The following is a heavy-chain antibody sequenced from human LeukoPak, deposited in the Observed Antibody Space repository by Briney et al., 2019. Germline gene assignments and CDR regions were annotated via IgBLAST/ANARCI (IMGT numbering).Heavy chain of an antibody. CDR1: GGTFSSYA. J-gene: IGHJ5*02. Sequence: ASVKVSCKASGGTFSSYAISWVRQAPGQGLEWMGGIIPIFGTANYAQKFQGRVTITTDESTSTAYMELSSLRSEDTAVYYCARGAPSIVGAKRWFDPWGQGTLVTVSS. CDR2: IIPIFGTA. V-gene: IGHV1-69*05. CDR3: ARGAPSIVGAKRWFDP. D-gene: IGHD1-26*01.